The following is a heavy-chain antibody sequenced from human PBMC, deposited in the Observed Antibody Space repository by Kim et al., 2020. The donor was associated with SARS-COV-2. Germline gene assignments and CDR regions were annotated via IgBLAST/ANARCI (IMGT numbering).Heavy chain of an antibody. Sequence: NYRPSFQGHVTISADKSISTAYLQWSSLKASDTAMYYCARHGSGSGGMDVWGQGTTVTVSS. D-gene: IGHD3-10*01. J-gene: IGHJ6*02. CDR3: ARHGSGSGGMDV. V-gene: IGHV5-10-1*01.